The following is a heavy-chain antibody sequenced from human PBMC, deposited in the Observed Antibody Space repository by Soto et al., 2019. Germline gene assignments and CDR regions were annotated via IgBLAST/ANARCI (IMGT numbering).Heavy chain of an antibody. Sequence: SETLSLTCTVSGGSISSSSYYWGWIRQPPGKGLEWIGSIYYSGSTYYNPSLKSRVTISVDTSKNQFSLKLSSVTAADTAVYYCARWLPAKPTFDYWGQGTLVTVSS. D-gene: IGHD5-12*01. CDR2: IYYSGST. CDR1: GGSISSSSYY. V-gene: IGHV4-39*01. J-gene: IGHJ4*02. CDR3: ARWLPAKPTFDY.